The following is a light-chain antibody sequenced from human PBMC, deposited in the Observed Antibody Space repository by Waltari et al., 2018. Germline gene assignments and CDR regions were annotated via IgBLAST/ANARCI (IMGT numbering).Light chain of an antibody. J-gene: IGKJ1*01. Sequence: DIQMTQSPSPLSASVGDRVTITCRASQSISTHLNWYQQKPGEAPNLLIYAASSLQSGVPSRFSGSGSGTDFTLTISSLQPEDFATYYCQQSYSTPWTFGQGTKVEIK. CDR1: QSISTH. CDR3: QQSYSTPWT. CDR2: AAS. V-gene: IGKV1-39*01.